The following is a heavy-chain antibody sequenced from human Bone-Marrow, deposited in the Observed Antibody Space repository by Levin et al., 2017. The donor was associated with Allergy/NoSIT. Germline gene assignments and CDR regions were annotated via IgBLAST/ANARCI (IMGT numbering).Heavy chain of an antibody. CDR2: ISYSGST. J-gene: IGHJ4*02. V-gene: IGHV4-59*01. CDR3: ARDKSGTYFSFDF. CDR1: GASISRSF. Sequence: SETLSLTCTVSGASISRSFWSWIRQPPGKGLEWIGYISYSGSTNYNPSLKSRVTISLDTSKSQFSLSLTSVTAADAALYYCARDKSGTYFSFDFWGQGTLVAVSS. D-gene: IGHD1-26*01.